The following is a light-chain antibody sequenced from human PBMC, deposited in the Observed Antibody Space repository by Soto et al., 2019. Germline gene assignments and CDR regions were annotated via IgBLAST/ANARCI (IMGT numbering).Light chain of an antibody. Sequence: VLTQPPSVSGAPGQRVTISCTGSSSNIGAGYDVHWYQRLPGTAPKVLIYNNNNRPSGVPDRFSGSKSGTSASLAITGLQAEDEADYYCQSYDSSLSGSYVFGTGTKLTVL. V-gene: IGLV1-40*01. CDR2: NNN. CDR1: SSNIGAGYD. CDR3: QSYDSSLSGSYV. J-gene: IGLJ1*01.